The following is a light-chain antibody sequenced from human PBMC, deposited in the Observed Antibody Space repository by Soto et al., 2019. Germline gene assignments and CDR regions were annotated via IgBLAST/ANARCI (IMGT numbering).Light chain of an antibody. Sequence: VLTQPPSVSGAPGQRVTISCTGSSSNIGAGYDVHWYQRLPGTAPKVLIYNNNNRPSGVPDRFSGSKSGTSASLAITGLQAEDEADYYCQSYDSSLSGSYVFGTGTKLTVL. V-gene: IGLV1-40*01. CDR2: NNN. CDR1: SSNIGAGYD. CDR3: QSYDSSLSGSYV. J-gene: IGLJ1*01.